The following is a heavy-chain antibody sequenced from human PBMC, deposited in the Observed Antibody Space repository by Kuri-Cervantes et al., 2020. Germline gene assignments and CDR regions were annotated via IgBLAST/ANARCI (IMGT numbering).Heavy chain of an antibody. V-gene: IGHV3-9*01. CDR1: GFTFDDYA. D-gene: IGHD4-23*01. Sequence: GGSLRLSCAASGFTFDDYAMHWVRQAPGKGLEWVSGISWNSGSIGYADSVKGRFTISRDNAKNSLYLQMNSLRAEDTAVYYCASGGNSHFDYWGQGTLVTVSS. CDR2: ISWNSGSI. J-gene: IGHJ4*02. CDR3: ASGGNSHFDY.